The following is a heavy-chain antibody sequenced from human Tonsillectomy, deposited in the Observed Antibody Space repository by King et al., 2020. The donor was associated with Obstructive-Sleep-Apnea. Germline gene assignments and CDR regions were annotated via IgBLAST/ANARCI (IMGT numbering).Heavy chain of an antibody. J-gene: IGHJ6*02. CDR1: GYSFTSYW. D-gene: IGHD4-23*01. CDR2: IDPSDSYT. Sequence: QLVQSGAEVKKPGESLRISCKGSGYSFTSYWISWVRQMPGKGREWRGRIDPSDSYTNYRPSFQGHVTISAEKSHSTAYLQWSSLKASDTAMYNCAREGGYGGNSDRDYYYYRMDGWVQGTTVTVSS. CDR3: AREGGYGGNSDRDYYYYRMDG. V-gene: IGHV5-10-1*01.